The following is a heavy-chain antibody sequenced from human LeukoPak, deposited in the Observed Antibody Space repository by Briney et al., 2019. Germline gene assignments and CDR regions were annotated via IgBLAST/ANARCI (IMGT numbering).Heavy chain of an antibody. Sequence: PGGSLRLSCAASGFTFSSYWMHWVRQAPGKGLVWVSRINSDGSSTSYADSVKGRFTISRDSAKNTLYPQMNSLRTEDTAVYYCARDLAKDDAFDIWGQGAMVTVSS. V-gene: IGHV3-74*01. CDR1: GFTFSSYW. J-gene: IGHJ3*02. CDR3: ARDLAKDDAFDI. CDR2: INSDGSST.